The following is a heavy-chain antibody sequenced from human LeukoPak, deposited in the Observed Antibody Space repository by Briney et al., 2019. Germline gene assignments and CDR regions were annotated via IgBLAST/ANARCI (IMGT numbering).Heavy chain of an antibody. CDR2: IYHSGST. CDR3: ATSSRTYGSGSYSRFDY. Sequence: MPSETLSLTCTVSGGSISSYYWGWIRQPPGKGLEWIGSIYHSGSTYYNPSLKSRVTISVDTSKNQFSLKLSSVTAADTAVYYCATSSRTYGSGSYSRFDYWGQGTLVTVSS. CDR1: GGSISSYY. D-gene: IGHD3-10*01. J-gene: IGHJ4*02. V-gene: IGHV4-38-2*02.